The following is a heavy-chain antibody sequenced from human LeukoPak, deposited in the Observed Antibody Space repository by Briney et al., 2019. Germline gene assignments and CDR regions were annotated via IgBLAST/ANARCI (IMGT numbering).Heavy chain of an antibody. V-gene: IGHV3-23*01. CDR3: AKGSRLIRYYCFDP. D-gene: IGHD4-17*01. CDR1: GFTFSSYA. CDR2: ISGSGGST. J-gene: IGHJ5*02. Sequence: PGGSLRLSCAASGFTFSSYAMTWVRQAPGKGLEWVSGISGSGGSTYYADSVKGRFTISRDNSKNTVYLQINSLRAEDTALYYCAKGSRLIRYYCFDPWGQGTLVTVSS.